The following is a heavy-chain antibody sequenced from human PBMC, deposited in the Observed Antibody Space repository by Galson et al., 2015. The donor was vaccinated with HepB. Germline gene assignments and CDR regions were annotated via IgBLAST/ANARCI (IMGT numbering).Heavy chain of an antibody. CDR1: GYTFTSYA. V-gene: IGHV1-3*01. CDR2: INAGNGNT. D-gene: IGHD3-22*01. CDR3: ARDRNCYDSSGYGS. Sequence: SVKVSCKASGYTFTSYAMHWVRQAPGQRLEWMGWINAGNGNTKYSQKFQGRVTITRDTSASTAYMELSSLRSEDTAVYYCARDRNCYDSSGYGSWGQGTLVTVSS. J-gene: IGHJ4*02.